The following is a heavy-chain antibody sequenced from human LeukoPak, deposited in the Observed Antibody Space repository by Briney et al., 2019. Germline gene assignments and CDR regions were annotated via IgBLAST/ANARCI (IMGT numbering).Heavy chain of an antibody. CDR3: AKEGDTALVTGYFDL. CDR1: GGTFGSYV. CDR2: IIPIFGTA. J-gene: IGHJ2*01. D-gene: IGHD5-18*01. Sequence: GASGKVSCKASGGTFGSYVISWVRQAPGQGLEWMGGIIPIFGTAHYAQKFQGRLTITADESTSTVYMEMSSLRSEDTAMYYCAKEGDTALVTGYFDLWGRGTLVTVSS. V-gene: IGHV1-69*13.